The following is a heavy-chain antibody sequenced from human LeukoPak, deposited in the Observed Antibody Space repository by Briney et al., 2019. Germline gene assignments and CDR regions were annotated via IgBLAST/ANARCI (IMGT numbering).Heavy chain of an antibody. J-gene: IGHJ6*03. CDR2: IYYSGST. CDR3: ARTYYYDSSGYSLYYYYYYMDV. D-gene: IGHD3-22*01. V-gene: IGHV4-59*01. Sequence: PSETLSLTCTVSGGSISSYYWSWIRQPPGKGLEWIGYIYYSGSTNYNPSLKSRVTISVDTSKNQFSLKLSSVTAADTAVYYCARTYYYDSSGYSLYYYYYYMDVWGKGTTVTVSS. CDR1: GGSISSYY.